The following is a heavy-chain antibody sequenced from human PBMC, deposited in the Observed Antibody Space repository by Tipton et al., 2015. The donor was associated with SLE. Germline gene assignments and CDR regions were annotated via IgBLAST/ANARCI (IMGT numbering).Heavy chain of an antibody. Sequence: RSLRLSCAASGFTFSSYAMHWVRQAPGKGLEWVAVISYDGSNKYYADSVKGRFTISRDDSKNTLYLQMNSLRAEDTAVYYCARDKNWYPDYWGQGTLVTVSS. J-gene: IGHJ4*02. D-gene: IGHD6-13*01. CDR1: GFTFSSYA. CDR2: ISYDGSNK. CDR3: ARDKNWYPDY. V-gene: IGHV3-30*04.